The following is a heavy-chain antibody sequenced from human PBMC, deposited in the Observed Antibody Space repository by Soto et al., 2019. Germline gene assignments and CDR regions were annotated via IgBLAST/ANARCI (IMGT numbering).Heavy chain of an antibody. CDR3: AADVLTYSYASSGYYFDGFDT. CDR1: GGTFSSYA. CDR2: IIPIVGTA. V-gene: IGHV1-69*06. D-gene: IGHD3-22*01. Sequence: SVKVSCKASGGTFSSYAISWVRQAPVQGLEWMGWIIPIVGTANYAQKFQGRVTITADKSTSTAYMELSSLRSEETAVFYCAADVLTYSYASSGYYFDGFDTWGQGTMVTV. J-gene: IGHJ3*02.